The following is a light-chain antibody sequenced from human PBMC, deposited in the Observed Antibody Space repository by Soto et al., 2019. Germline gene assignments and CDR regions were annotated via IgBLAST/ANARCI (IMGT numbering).Light chain of an antibody. CDR2: DAS. V-gene: IGKV3-11*01. Sequence: EIVLTQSPVTLSLSPGERATLSCRASQSVSTYLAWYQQKPGRAPRLLIYDASSRATGIPARFRGSGSGTDFTLIISSLEPEDFAVYCCQQRSNWPSTFGGGTKVEIK. CDR1: QSVSTY. J-gene: IGKJ4*01. CDR3: QQRSNWPST.